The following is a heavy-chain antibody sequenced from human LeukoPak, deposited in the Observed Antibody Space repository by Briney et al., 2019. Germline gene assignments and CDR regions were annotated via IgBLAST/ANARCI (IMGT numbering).Heavy chain of an antibody. Sequence: PSETLCLTCAVYGGSFSDYYWGWIRQPPGKGLEWIGEINHRGNINYNPSLKSRVTISVDTPKNQFSLRLSSVTAADTAVYYCARLKRWLQPLNYYYYYYMDVWGKGTTVTVSS. CDR3: ARLKRWLQPLNYYYYYYMDV. D-gene: IGHD5-24*01. J-gene: IGHJ6*03. V-gene: IGHV4-34*01. CDR2: INHRGNI. CDR1: GGSFSDYY.